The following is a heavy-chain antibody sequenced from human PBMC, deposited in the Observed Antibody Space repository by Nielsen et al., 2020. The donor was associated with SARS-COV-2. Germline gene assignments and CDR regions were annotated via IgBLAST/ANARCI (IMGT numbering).Heavy chain of an antibody. CDR3: AKGAVDAEYFQH. CDR1: GFTVSSNY. D-gene: IGHD2-21*01. CDR2: IYSGGST. Sequence: GESLKISCAASGFTVSSNYMSWVRQAPGKGLEWVSVIYSGGSTYYADSVKGRFTISRDNSKNTVYLQMNSLRAEDTAVYYCAKGAVDAEYFQHWGQGTLVTVSS. J-gene: IGHJ1*01. V-gene: IGHV3-53*01.